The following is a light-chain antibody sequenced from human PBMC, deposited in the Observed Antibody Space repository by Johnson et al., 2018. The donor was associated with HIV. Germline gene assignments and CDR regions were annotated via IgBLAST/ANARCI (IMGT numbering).Light chain of an antibody. V-gene: IGLV1-51*01. CDR1: SSNIGNNY. CDR2: ENN. CDR3: GTWGSSLSAGGV. J-gene: IGLJ1*01. Sequence: QSVLTQPPSVSAAPGQKVTISCSGSSSNIGNNYVSWYQQLPGTAPKLLIYENNKRPSGITDRFSGSKSGTSATLGITGLQTGDEADYYCGTWGSSLSAGGVFGTGTKVTVL.